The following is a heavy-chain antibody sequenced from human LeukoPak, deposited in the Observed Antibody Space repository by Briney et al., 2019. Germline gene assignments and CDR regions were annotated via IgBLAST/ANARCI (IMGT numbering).Heavy chain of an antibody. V-gene: IGHV1-69*05. CDR3: ARDSWDSRSSLYCFDS. J-gene: IGHJ4*02. CDR2: IVLIFGAA. Sequence: ASVKVSCKASGGTFSSYAISWVRQAPGQGLEWMGGIVLIFGAANYAQKFQGRVTVTTDESSSTAYMELSSLTSEDTAVYYCARDSWDSRSSLYCFDSWGQGTLVTVSS. CDR1: GGTFSSYA. D-gene: IGHD6-6*01.